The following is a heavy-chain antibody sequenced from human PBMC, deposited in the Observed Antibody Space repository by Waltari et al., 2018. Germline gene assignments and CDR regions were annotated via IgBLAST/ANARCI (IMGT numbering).Heavy chain of an antibody. Sequence: EVQLVESGGGLVQPGGSLRLSCAASGFTFSSYSMNWVRQAPGKGLEWVSYISSSSSTIYYADSVKGRFTISRDNAKNSLYLQMNSLRAEDTAVYYCARDYLDLYSNYGLDYWGQGTLVTVSS. CDR3: ARDYLDLYSNYGLDY. D-gene: IGHD4-4*01. J-gene: IGHJ4*02. CDR1: GFTFSSYS. V-gene: IGHV3-48*04. CDR2: ISSSSSTI.